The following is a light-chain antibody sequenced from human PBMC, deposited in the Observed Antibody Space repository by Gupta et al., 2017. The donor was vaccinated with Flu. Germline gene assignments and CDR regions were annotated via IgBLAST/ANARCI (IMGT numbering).Light chain of an antibody. Sequence: QSVLAQPPSASGTPGQRVSISCSGSSSNIGSNAVHWYLQVPGTAPRLLIYGTSQRPSGVPARFSGSKSGTSASLAISGLQSEDEATYYCAAWDDSLTGHYVFGSGTAVTVL. CDR2: GTS. J-gene: IGLJ1*01. V-gene: IGLV1-44*01. CDR1: SSNIGSNA. CDR3: AAWDDSLTGHYV.